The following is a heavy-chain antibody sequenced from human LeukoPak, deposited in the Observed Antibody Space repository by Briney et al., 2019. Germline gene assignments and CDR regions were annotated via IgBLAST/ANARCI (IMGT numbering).Heavy chain of an antibody. V-gene: IGHV3-9*01. CDR1: GFTFDDYA. CDR2: ISWNSNSI. D-gene: IGHD3-22*01. CDR3: ARDRYYFDSSGFSYMDV. J-gene: IGHJ6*03. Sequence: GGSLRLSCAASGFTFDDYAMHWVRQAPGKGLEWVSGISWNSNSIAYADSVKGRFTISRDNAKNSLYLQMDSLGAEDTAIYFCARDRYYFDSSGFSYMDVWGKGTTVTISS.